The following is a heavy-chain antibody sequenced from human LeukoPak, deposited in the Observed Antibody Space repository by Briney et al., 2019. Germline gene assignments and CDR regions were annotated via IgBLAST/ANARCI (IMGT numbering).Heavy chain of an antibody. CDR2: ISGSSSYI. Sequence: GGSLRLSCAASGFTFSSYSMNWVRQAPGKGLEWVSSISGSSSYIYYADSVKGRFTISRDNAKNSLYLQMNSLRAEDTALYYCARRLGLSSKGFDYWGQGTLVTVSS. D-gene: IGHD6-6*01. V-gene: IGHV3-21*01. CDR1: GFTFSSYS. J-gene: IGHJ4*02. CDR3: ARRLGLSSKGFDY.